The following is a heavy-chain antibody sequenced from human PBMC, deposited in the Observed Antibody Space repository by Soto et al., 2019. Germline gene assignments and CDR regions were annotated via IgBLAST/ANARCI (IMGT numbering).Heavy chain of an antibody. CDR1: GFTFSSYS. V-gene: IGHV3-21*01. CDR2: ISSSSSYI. J-gene: IGHJ3*02. Sequence: GGSLRLSCAASGFTFSSYSMNWVRQAPGKGLEWVSSISSSSSYIYYADSVKGRFTISRDNAKNSLYLQMNSLRAEDTAVYYCARVRRWGGNAFDIWGQGTMVTVSS. D-gene: IGHD7-27*01. CDR3: ARVRRWGGNAFDI.